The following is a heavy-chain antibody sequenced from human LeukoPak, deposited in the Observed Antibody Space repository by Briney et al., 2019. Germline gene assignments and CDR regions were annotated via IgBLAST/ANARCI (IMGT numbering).Heavy chain of an antibody. CDR3: ARLAAVPG. V-gene: IGHV1-2*02. D-gene: IGHD6-19*01. Sequence: ASVKVSYKASGYTFTDYYLHWVRQAPGQGLEWMGWIHPSSGGTNYAQKFQGRVAMTRDTSISTAYMELSSLRSDDTAVYYCARLAAVPGWGQGTLVTVSS. CDR2: IHPSSGGT. J-gene: IGHJ1*01. CDR1: GYTFTDYY.